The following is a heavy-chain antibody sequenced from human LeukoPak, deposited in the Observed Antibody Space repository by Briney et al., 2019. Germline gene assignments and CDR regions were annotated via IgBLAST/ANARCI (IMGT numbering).Heavy chain of an antibody. CDR3: ARGFTVTTVDY. D-gene: IGHD4-17*01. Sequence: GGSLRLSCAASGFTFSSYEMNWVRQAPGKGLEWVSYISSSGSTIYYADSVKGRFTISRDNAKNSLYLQMNRLRAEDAAVYYCARGFTVTTVDYWGQGTLVTVSS. CDR1: GFTFSSYE. J-gene: IGHJ4*02. CDR2: ISSSGSTI. V-gene: IGHV3-48*03.